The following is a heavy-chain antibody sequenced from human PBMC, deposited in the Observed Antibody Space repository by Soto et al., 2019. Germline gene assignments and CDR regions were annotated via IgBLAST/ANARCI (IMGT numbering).Heavy chain of an antibody. CDR2: IDPNDSYT. CDR1: GYSFTSYW. J-gene: IGHJ4*02. D-gene: IGHD6-25*01. Sequence: PGESLKISCNGSGYSFTSYWISWVRQMPGKGLAWMGTIDPNDSYTKYSPSFQGRVTISTDKSISTAYLQWSSLQASDTAMYYCARLDVLTYSGSLLDDWGQGTLVTV. V-gene: IGHV5-10-1*01. CDR3: ARLDVLTYSGSLLDD.